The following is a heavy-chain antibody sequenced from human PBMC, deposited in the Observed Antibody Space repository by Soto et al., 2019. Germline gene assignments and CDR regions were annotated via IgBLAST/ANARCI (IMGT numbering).Heavy chain of an antibody. CDR1: GDSIRSTSYY. D-gene: IGHD1-26*01. Sequence: TVSGDSIRSTSYYWGWIRQPPGKGLEWIGSIYYSGNTYYNPSLKSRVTISVDTSKNQFSLKLTSVTAADTAVYYCARQGGRSTDFDYWGQGTLVTVSS. V-gene: IGHV4-39*01. CDR3: ARQGGRSTDFDY. J-gene: IGHJ4*02. CDR2: IYYSGNT.